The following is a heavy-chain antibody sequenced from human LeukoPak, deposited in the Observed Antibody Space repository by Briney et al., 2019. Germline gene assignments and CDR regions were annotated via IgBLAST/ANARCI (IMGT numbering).Heavy chain of an antibody. CDR2: IKQDGSEK. Sequence: GGSLRLSCAASGFTFSSYWMSWVRQAPGKGLEWVANIKQDGSEKYYVDSVKGRFTISRDNAKNSLYLQMNRLRAEATAVYYCARAELRYFDWLSNKAWTDAFDIWGQGTMVTVSS. CDR1: GFTFSSYW. V-gene: IGHV3-7*01. D-gene: IGHD3-9*01. J-gene: IGHJ3*02. CDR3: ARAELRYFDWLSNKAWTDAFDI.